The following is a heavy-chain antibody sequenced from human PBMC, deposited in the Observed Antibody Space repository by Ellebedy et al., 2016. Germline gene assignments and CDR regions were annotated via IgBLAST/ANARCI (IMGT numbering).Heavy chain of an antibody. D-gene: IGHD4-23*01. CDR1: GFTFSSYG. Sequence: GESLKISCAASGFTFSSYGMHWVRQAPGKGLEWVAVISYDGSNKYYADSVRGRFTISRDNSKNTLYLQMNSLRAEDTAVYYCAISDYGGNSGYWGQGTLVTVSS. V-gene: IGHV3-30*03. J-gene: IGHJ4*02. CDR3: AISDYGGNSGY. CDR2: ISYDGSNK.